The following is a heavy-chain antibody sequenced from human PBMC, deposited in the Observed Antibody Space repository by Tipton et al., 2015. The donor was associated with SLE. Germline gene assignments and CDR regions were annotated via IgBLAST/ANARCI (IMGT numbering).Heavy chain of an antibody. CDR1: GYSISSGYY. J-gene: IGHJ3*02. CDR3: ARSDSAIAVAGQAFDI. Sequence: TLSLTCAVSGYSISSGYYWGWIRQPPGKGLEWIGGIYHSGSTYYNPSLKSRVTISVDTSKNQFSLKLSSVTAADTAVYYCARSDSAIAVAGQAFDIWGQGTMVTVSS. D-gene: IGHD6-19*01. CDR2: IYHSGST. V-gene: IGHV4-38-2*01.